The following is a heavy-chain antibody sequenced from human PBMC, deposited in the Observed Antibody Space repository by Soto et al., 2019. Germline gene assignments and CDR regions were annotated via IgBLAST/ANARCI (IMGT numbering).Heavy chain of an antibody. CDR2: ISSYNGNT. CDR3: ARDRPTSSIRARDYYYAMDV. D-gene: IGHD6-6*01. CDR1: GYTFITYG. Sequence: QVQLVQSGAEVKKPGASVKVSCKASGYTFITYGISWVRQAPGQGLEWMGWISSYNGNTNYAQKLKGRVNMTTDTPTTTADMELRSLRSDDTAVYYCARDRPTSSIRARDYYYAMDVWGQGTTVTVSS. V-gene: IGHV1-18*01. J-gene: IGHJ6*02.